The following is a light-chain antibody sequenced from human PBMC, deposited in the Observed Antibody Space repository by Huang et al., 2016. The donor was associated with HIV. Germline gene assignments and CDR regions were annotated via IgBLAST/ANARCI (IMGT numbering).Light chain of an antibody. V-gene: IGKV3-15*01. CDR1: QSVGST. CDR3: QQYYKLYT. J-gene: IGKJ2*01. Sequence: IVMTQSPGTLSVSPGERATLSCRASQSVGSTLAWYQQKPGQSPRLLIYGASTRATGSPARFSGSVSGTEFTLTISSLQSEDFAVYYCQQYYKLYTFGQGTKLEIK. CDR2: GAS.